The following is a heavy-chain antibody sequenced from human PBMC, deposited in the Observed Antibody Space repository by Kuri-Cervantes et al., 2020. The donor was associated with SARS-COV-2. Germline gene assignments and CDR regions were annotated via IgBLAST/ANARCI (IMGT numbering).Heavy chain of an antibody. Sequence: GGSLRLSCAASGFTFSTSWMNWVRQAPGKGLEWLSVMYSGRSTYYADSVKGRFTISRDTSKNTVYLQMNSLRGDDTAVYYCTRGSIAGRRGIFDFWGQGTVVTVSS. D-gene: IGHD6-6*01. J-gene: IGHJ4*02. V-gene: IGHV3-53*01. CDR3: TRGSIAGRRGIFDF. CDR1: GFTFSTSW. CDR2: MYSGRST.